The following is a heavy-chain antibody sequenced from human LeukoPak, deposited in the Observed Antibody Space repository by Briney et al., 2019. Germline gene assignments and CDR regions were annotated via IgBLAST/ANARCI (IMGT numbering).Heavy chain of an antibody. Sequence: PGGSLRLSCAASGFTFSNFEMNWVRQAPGKGLEWVAYISSSGSSKHYADSVKGRFTIPRDNAKRSLYLQMNSLRVEDTAVYYCARGTYTSGWDWGQGTLVTVSS. D-gene: IGHD6-19*01. CDR1: GFTFSNFE. J-gene: IGHJ4*02. V-gene: IGHV3-48*03. CDR3: ARGTYTSGWD. CDR2: ISSSGSSK.